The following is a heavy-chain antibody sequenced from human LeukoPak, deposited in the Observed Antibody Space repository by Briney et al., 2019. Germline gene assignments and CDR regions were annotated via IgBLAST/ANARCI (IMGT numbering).Heavy chain of an antibody. V-gene: IGHV1-2*02. CDR2: LNPYSGGT. D-gene: IGHD6-19*01. CDR3: ARALTRYSTAWYGY. J-gene: IGHJ4*02. Sequence: ASVKVSCKASGYTFTGYYIHWVRQAPGQGLEWMGWLNPYSGGTNYAQKFQGRVTLTRDTSITTVYMDLSRLTSDDTAVYYCARALTRYSTAWYGYWGQGTLVTVSS. CDR1: GYTFTGYY.